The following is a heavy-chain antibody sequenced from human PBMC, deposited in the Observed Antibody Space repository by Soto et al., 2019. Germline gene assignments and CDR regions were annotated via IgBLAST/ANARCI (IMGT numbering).Heavy chain of an antibody. CDR1: GYTFTSYG. J-gene: IGHJ4*02. CDR2: ISAYNGNT. D-gene: IGHD2-15*01. V-gene: IGHV1-18*01. Sequence: QVQLVQSGAEVKKPGASVKVSCKASGYTFTSYGISWVRQAPGQGLEWMGWISAYNGNTNYAQKLQGRVTMTTDTSTNTAYMELRSLRSDATAVYYCVVAAQPYYFDYWGQGTLVTVSS. CDR3: VVAAQPYYFDY.